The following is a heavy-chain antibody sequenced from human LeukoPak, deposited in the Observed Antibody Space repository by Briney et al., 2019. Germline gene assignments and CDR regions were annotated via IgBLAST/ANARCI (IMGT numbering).Heavy chain of an antibody. J-gene: IGHJ4*02. CDR2: IYYSGST. V-gene: IGHV4-59*08. CDR3: ARHNSGSYYALDY. Sequence: SETLSLTCTVSGGSIRSYYWSWIRQPPGEGLEWIGYIYYSGSTNYNPSLKSRVTISVDTSKNQFSLKLSSVTAADTATYYCARHNSGSYYALDYWGQGTLVTVSS. CDR1: GGSIRSYY. D-gene: IGHD1-26*01.